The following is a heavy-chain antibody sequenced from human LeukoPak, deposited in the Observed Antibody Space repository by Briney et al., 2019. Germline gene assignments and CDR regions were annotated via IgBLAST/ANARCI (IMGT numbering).Heavy chain of an antibody. CDR3: ATGDYGDFFFY. V-gene: IGHV2-5*02. CDR1: GFSLSTSGVD. D-gene: IGHD4-17*01. Sequence: SGPTLVKPTQTLTLTCTFSGFSLSTSGVDVGWIRQPPGKALEWLALIYWDDDKRYSPSLKSRLTITKDTSKDQVVLTMTNMDPVDTATYYCATGDYGDFFFYWGQGTLVTVSS. CDR2: IYWDDDK. J-gene: IGHJ4*02.